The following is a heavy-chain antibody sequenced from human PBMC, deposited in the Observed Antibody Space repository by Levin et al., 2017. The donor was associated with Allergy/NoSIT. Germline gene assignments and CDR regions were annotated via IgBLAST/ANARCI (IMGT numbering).Heavy chain of an antibody. CDR1: GFIFSNFA. D-gene: IGHD6-13*01. Sequence: GESLKISCAASGFIFSNFAMSWVRQAPGKGLEWISSSGSGSTYYADSVKGRFTISSDNSKNTLYLQMDNLRAEDTARYYCAKATGGSWAEFDSWGQGTQVTVSS. J-gene: IGHJ5*01. CDR3: AKATGGSWAEFDS. V-gene: IGHV3-23*01. CDR2: SSGSGST.